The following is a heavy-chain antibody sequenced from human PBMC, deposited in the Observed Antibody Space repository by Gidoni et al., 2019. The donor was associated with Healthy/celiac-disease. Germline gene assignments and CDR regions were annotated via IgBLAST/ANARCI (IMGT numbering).Heavy chain of an antibody. CDR2: INPSGGST. J-gene: IGHJ3*02. Sequence: QVQLVQSGAAVKKPGASVKVSCKASGYTFTSYYMHWVRQAPGQGLEWMGIINPSGGSTSYAQKFQGRVTMTRDTSTSTVYMELSSLRSEDTAVYYCARDLRWELLGGDAFDIWGQGTMVTVSS. D-gene: IGHD1-26*01. CDR1: GYTFTSYY. V-gene: IGHV1-46*01. CDR3: ARDLRWELLGGDAFDI.